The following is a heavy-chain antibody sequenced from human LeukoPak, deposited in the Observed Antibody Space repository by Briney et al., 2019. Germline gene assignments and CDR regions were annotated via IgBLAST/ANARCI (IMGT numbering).Heavy chain of an antibody. V-gene: IGHV3-23*01. Sequence: GGSLRLSCAASGFTFSSYAMSWVRQAPGKGLEWVSAISGSGGSTYYADSVKGRFTISRDNSRNTLYLQMNSLRAEDTAVYYCAKAQMIRGVTAPLDYWGQGTLVTVSS. CDR2: ISGSGGST. J-gene: IGHJ4*02. D-gene: IGHD3-10*01. CDR1: GFTFSSYA. CDR3: AKAQMIRGVTAPLDY.